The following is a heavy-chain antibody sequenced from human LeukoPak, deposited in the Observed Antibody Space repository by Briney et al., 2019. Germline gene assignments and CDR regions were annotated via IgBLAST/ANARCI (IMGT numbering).Heavy chain of an antibody. D-gene: IGHD1-1*01. CDR2: MSHDGSNT. J-gene: IGHJ5*02. Sequence: PGRSLRLSCAASGFTFSSYAMHWARQAPAKGLEWVAVMSHDGSNTYYADSVKGRFTISRDNSKNTLYLQMNSLTAEDTAVYYCATNSIPSCDHWGQGTLVTVSS. CDR3: ATNSIPSCDH. CDR1: GFTFSSYA. V-gene: IGHV3-30*01.